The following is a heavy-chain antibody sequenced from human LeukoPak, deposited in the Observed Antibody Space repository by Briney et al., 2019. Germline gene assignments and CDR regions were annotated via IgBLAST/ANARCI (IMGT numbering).Heavy chain of an antibody. CDR1: GGSISSYY. D-gene: IGHD5-24*01. Sequence: SETLSLTCTVSGGSISSYYWSWIRQPPGKGLEWIGYIYYSGSTNYNPSLKSRVTISVDTSKNQFSLKLSSVTAADTAVYYCAREGDGYKLDAFDIWGQGTMVTVSS. V-gene: IGHV4-59*01. CDR3: AREGDGYKLDAFDI. J-gene: IGHJ3*02. CDR2: IYYSGST.